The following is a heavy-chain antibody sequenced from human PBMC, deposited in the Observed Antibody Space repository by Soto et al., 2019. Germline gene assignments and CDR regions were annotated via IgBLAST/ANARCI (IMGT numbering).Heavy chain of an antibody. D-gene: IGHD3-10*01. CDR2: IYHSGST. CDR3: ARAMLVRGVGFDY. V-gene: IGHV4-30-2*01. Sequence: SETLSLTCAVSGGSISSGGYSWSWIRQPPRKGLEWIGYIYHSGSTYYNPSLKSRVTISVDRSKNQFSLKLSSVTAADTAVYYCARAMLVRGVGFDYWGQGTLVTVSS. J-gene: IGHJ4*02. CDR1: GGSISSGGYS.